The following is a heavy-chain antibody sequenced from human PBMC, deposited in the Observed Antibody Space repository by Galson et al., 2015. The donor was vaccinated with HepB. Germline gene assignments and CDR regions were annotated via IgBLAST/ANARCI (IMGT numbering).Heavy chain of an antibody. CDR1: GSTFSSYG. J-gene: IGHJ4*02. CDR3: AKDHATVTTYFDY. D-gene: IGHD4-17*01. Sequence: SLRLSCAASGSTFSSYGMHWVRQAPGKGLEWVAVISYDGSNKYYAYSVKGRFTISRDNSKNTLYLQMNSLRAEDTAVYYCAKDHATVTTYFDYWGQGTLVTVSS. CDR2: ISYDGSNK. V-gene: IGHV3-30*18.